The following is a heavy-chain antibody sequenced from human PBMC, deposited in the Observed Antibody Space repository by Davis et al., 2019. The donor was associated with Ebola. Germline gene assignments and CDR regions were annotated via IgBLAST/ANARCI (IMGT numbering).Heavy chain of an antibody. CDR1: GGSISSYY. CDR3: ARPSLVGAFDI. CDR2: IYYSGST. V-gene: IGHV4-59*01. Sequence: MPSETPSLTCTVSGGSISSYYWSWIRQPPGKGLEWIGYIYYSGSTNYNPSLKSRVTISVDTSKNQFSLKLSSVTAADTAVYYCARPSLVGAFDIWGQGTMVTVSS. J-gene: IGHJ3*02. D-gene: IGHD3-10*01.